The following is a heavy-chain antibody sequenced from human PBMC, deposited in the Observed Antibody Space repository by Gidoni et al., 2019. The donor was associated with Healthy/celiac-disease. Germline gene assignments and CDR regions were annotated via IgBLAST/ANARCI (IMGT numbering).Heavy chain of an antibody. Sequence: QVQLQESGPGLVQPSATLSLTCPVSGGSISSYHWSWIRPPPGTGLEWIGYIYYSGSTNYNPPLKSRVTISVDTSKNQFSLKLSSVTAADTAVYYCASAPHYYYDSSGSDAFDIWGQGTMVTVSS. V-gene: IGHV4-59*01. CDR1: GGSISSYH. CDR3: ASAPHYYYDSSGSDAFDI. J-gene: IGHJ3*02. D-gene: IGHD3-22*01. CDR2: IYYSGST.